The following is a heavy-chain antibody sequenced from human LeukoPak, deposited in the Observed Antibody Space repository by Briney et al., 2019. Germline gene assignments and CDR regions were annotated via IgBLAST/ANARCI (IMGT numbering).Heavy chain of an antibody. Sequence: SETLSLTCTVSGGSMSSYYWNWIRQPPGKGLEWTGYIYYSGITNYTPSLKSRVTISVHTSKNQFSLKLSSVTAADTAVYYCARAPTDHTSANFNFDYWGQGTLVTVSS. CDR1: GGSMSSYY. D-gene: IGHD2-2*01. CDR3: ARAPTDHTSANFNFDY. V-gene: IGHV4-59*01. J-gene: IGHJ4*02. CDR2: IYYSGIT.